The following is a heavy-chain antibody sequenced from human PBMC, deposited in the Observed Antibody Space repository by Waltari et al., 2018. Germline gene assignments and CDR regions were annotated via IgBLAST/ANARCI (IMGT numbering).Heavy chain of an antibody. J-gene: IGHJ4*02. D-gene: IGHD3-16*01. V-gene: IGHV4-39*07. CDR2: IYYTGTT. CDR3: ARLISTSYIDY. CDR1: ADSISSSTYY. Sequence: QLQLQESGPGLVKPSETLSLTCTVSADSISSSTYYWGRIRQPPGKGLEWIGIIYYTGTTYYNPSLESRVTVSVDTSKNQFSLKLSSVIAADTAFYYCARLISTSYIDYWGQGTLVTVSS.